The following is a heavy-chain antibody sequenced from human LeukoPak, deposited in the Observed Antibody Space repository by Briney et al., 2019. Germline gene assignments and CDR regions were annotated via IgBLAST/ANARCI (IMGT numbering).Heavy chain of an antibody. J-gene: IGHJ6*03. CDR3: ARDRPPDYCSSTSCYGTTYYYYYMDV. CDR2: INPSGGST. V-gene: IGHV1-46*01. Sequence: ASVKVSCKASGYTFTSYYMHWVRQAPGQGLEWMGIINPSGGSTSYAQKFQGRVTMTRDTSTSTVYMELSSLRSEDTAVYYCARDRPPDYCSSTSCYGTTYYYYYMDVWGKGTTVTISS. D-gene: IGHD2-2*01. CDR1: GYTFTSYY.